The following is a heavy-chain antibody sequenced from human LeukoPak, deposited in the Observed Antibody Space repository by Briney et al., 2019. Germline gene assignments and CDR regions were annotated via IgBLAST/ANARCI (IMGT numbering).Heavy chain of an antibody. V-gene: IGHV1-2*02. CDR1: GDTLTDYY. Sequence: ASVKVSCTASGDTLTDYYMHWVRQAPGQGLEWMGWINPNSGATNFAQKFQGRVTMTRDTSISTVYMELSRLRSDDTAVYYCARDSCSSTSCLSIDDYWGQGTLVTVSS. CDR3: ARDSCSSTSCLSIDDY. D-gene: IGHD2-2*01. J-gene: IGHJ4*02. CDR2: INPNSGAT.